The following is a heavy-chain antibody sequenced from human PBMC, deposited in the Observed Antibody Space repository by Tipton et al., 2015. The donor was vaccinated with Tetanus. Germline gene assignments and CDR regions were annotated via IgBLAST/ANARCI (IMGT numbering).Heavy chain of an antibody. V-gene: IGHV4-30-4*01. CDR3: ARAGMVTDDRSKFDS. D-gene: IGHD2-21*02. J-gene: IGHJ4*02. CDR1: GGSINSGDYY. Sequence: TLSLTCTVSGGSINSGDYYWSWIRQSPGKGLEWIGYIYYSGNTHYNPSLKSRIAISIDLSKNQFSLKLTSVTAADTAVYYCARAGMVTDDRSKFDSWGQGSLVSVSS. CDR2: IYYSGNT.